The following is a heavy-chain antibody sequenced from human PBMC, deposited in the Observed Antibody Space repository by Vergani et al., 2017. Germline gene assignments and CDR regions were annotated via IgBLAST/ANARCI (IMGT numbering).Heavy chain of an antibody. J-gene: IGHJ6*02. CDR3: ARGRQWRLTEYLYGMDV. V-gene: IGHV7-4-1*02. CDR2: INTNSGNP. Sequence: QVQLLQSGSELKKPGASVRISCEASGYTFTNYPLIWVRQAPGQGLAFMGWINTNSGNPTYAPGFTGRFVFSLDTSVSTAYLQISGLKAEDSAVYYCARGRQWRLTEYLYGMDVWGQGTTVTVSS. CDR1: GYTFTNYP. D-gene: IGHD6-19*01.